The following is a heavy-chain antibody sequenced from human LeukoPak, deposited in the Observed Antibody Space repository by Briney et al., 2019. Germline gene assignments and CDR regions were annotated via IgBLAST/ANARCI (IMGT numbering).Heavy chain of an antibody. V-gene: IGHV3-23*01. D-gene: IGHD3-22*01. CDR2: ISGSGGST. Sequence: GGSLRLSCAAPGFTFSTYAMSWVRQAPGKGLEWVSGISGSGGSTYYADSVKGRFTISRDNSKNTLYLQMNSLRAEDTAVYYCAKDRGDSSPYWGQGTLVTVSS. CDR3: AKDRGDSSPY. J-gene: IGHJ4*02. CDR1: GFTFSTYA.